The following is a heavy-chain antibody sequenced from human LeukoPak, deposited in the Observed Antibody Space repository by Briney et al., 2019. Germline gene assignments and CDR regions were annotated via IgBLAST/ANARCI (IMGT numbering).Heavy chain of an antibody. D-gene: IGHD2-2*01. Sequence: SETLSLTCTVPGGSISSYYWSWIRQPPGKGLEWIGYIYYSGSTNYNPSPKSRVTISVDTSKNQFSLKLSSVTAADTAVYYCARAPAYCSSTSCYAGGIDYWGQGTLVTVSS. J-gene: IGHJ4*02. V-gene: IGHV4-59*01. CDR1: GGSISSYY. CDR2: IYYSGST. CDR3: ARAPAYCSSTSCYAGGIDY.